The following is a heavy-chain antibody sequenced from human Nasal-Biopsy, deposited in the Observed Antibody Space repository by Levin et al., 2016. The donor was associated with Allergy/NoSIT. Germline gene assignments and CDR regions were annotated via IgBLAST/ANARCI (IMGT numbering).Heavy chain of an antibody. V-gene: IGHV5-51*01. Sequence: GESLKISCEASGYYFKSYWIGWVRQMPGKDFEWLGIIYPGDSDTRYNPSLQGQVTISADKSINTAYLQWSALKASDTAMYFCVRHIGAGITGGIDVWGQGTTVTVSS. CDR1: GYYFKSYW. CDR3: VRHIGAGITGGIDV. J-gene: IGHJ6*02. D-gene: IGHD3-10*01. CDR2: IYPGDSDT.